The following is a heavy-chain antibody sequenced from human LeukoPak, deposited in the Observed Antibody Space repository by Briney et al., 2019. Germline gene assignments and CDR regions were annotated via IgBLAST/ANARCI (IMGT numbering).Heavy chain of an antibody. CDR2: IYPGDSDT. CDR1: GYSFNTYW. V-gene: IGHV5-51*01. CDR3: ARQLGADYDFLTGPYYFDY. Sequence: GEPLNISCKGSGYSFNTYWIGWVRQMPGKGLEWMGIIYPGDSDTKYSPSFQGQVTISADKSISTAYLQWSSLKASDTAMYYGARQLGADYDFLTGPYYFDYWGRGTLVTVSS. J-gene: IGHJ4*02. D-gene: IGHD3-9*01.